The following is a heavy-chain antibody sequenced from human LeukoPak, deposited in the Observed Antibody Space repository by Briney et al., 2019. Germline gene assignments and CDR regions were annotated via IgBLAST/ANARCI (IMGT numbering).Heavy chain of an antibody. CDR1: GFSFGSYA. V-gene: IGHV3-23*01. Sequence: GGSLRLSCAASGFSFGSYAMSWVRQAPGKGLEWVSAISGRGGSTYYADSVKGRFTISRDNSKNTLYLQMNSLRAEDTAVYYCAKDRGSGWPQFDYWGQGTLVTASS. D-gene: IGHD6-19*01. CDR3: AKDRGSGWPQFDY. CDR2: ISGRGGST. J-gene: IGHJ4*02.